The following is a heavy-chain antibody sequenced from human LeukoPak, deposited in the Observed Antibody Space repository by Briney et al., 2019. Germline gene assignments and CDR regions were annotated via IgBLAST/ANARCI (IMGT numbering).Heavy chain of an antibody. J-gene: IGHJ3*02. CDR3: ARQVDYGDSVDAFDI. V-gene: IGHV4-59*01. CDR2: IYYSGST. D-gene: IGHD4-17*01. Sequence: SETLSLTCTVSGGSISSYYWSWIRQPPGKGLEWIGNIYYSGSTNYNPSLRSRVTISVDTSKNQFSLKLSSVTAADTAVYYCARQVDYGDSVDAFDIWGQGTMVTVSS. CDR1: GGSISSYY.